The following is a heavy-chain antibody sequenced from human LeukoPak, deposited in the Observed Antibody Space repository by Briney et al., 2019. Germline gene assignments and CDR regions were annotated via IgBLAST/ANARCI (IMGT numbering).Heavy chain of an antibody. V-gene: IGHV1-69*04. CDR1: GGTFSSYA. Sequence: SVKVSCKASGGTFSSYAISWVRQAPGQGLEWMGRIIPILGIANYAQKFQGRVTITADKSTSTAYMELSSLRSEDTAVYYCARDLLLSLESSGWFDYWGQGTLVTVSS. CDR2: IIPILGIA. CDR3: ARDLLLSLESSGWFDY. J-gene: IGHJ4*02. D-gene: IGHD6-19*01.